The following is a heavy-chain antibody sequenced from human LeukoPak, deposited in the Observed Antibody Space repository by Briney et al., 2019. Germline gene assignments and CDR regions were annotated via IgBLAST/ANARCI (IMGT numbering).Heavy chain of an antibody. D-gene: IGHD3-10*01. Sequence: PGGSLRLSCEASGFTVSNNYLNWVRQAPGKGLEWVSVTHSDGTTYYADSVKGRFTISRDNSKNTLYLQMNSLRDEDTAVYYCARPSSLDGSGRYYIDYWGQGTLVTISS. CDR1: GFTVSNNY. V-gene: IGHV3-66*01. J-gene: IGHJ4*02. CDR3: ARPSSLDGSGRYYIDY. CDR2: THSDGTT.